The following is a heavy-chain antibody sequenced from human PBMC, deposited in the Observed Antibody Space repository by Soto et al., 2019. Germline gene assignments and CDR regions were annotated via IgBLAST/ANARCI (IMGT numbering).Heavy chain of an antibody. Sequence: SETLSLTCAVSGGSISSGGYSWSWIRQPPGKGLEWIGYIYHSGSTYYNPSLKSRVTISVDRSKNQFSLKLSSVTAADTAVYYCARARQNSIAARSGYFDYWGQGTLVTVSS. J-gene: IGHJ4*02. CDR2: IYHSGST. V-gene: IGHV4-30-2*01. D-gene: IGHD6-6*01. CDR1: GGSISSGGYS. CDR3: ARARQNSIAARSGYFDY.